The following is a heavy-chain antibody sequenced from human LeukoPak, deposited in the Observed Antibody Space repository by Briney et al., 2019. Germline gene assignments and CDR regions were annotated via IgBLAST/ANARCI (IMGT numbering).Heavy chain of an antibody. V-gene: IGHV4-59*08. D-gene: IGHD2-15*01. Sequence: PSETLSLTCTVSGGSISSYYWSWIRQPPGKGLEWIGYIYYSGSTNYNPSLKSRVTISVDTSKNQFSLKLSSVTAADTAVYYCARHTGVVGWFDPWGQGTLVTVSS. J-gene: IGHJ5*02. CDR2: IYYSGST. CDR3: ARHTGVVGWFDP. CDR1: GGSISSYY.